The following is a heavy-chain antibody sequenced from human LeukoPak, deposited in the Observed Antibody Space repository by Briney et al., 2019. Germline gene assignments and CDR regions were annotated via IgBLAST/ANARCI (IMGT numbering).Heavy chain of an antibody. Sequence: GGSLRLSCAACGFSFSTYALHWVRQAPGKGLEWVAAVSYDGNIKDYADSVKGRFTTSRDNSKNILYLQMNSLRDEDTAMYYCSREGTNSGNHRSYFDPWGQGTLVTVSS. CDR3: SREGTNSGNHRSYFDP. D-gene: IGHD1-26*01. V-gene: IGHV3-30-3*01. CDR1: GFSFSTYA. CDR2: VSYDGNIK. J-gene: IGHJ5*02.